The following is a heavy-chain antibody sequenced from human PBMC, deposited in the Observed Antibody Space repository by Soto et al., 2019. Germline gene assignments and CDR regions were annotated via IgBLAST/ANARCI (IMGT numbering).Heavy chain of an antibody. CDR1: GFNFDGFG. Sequence: GGSLKLSCTAHGFNFDGFGMQWVRQAPGKGLEWLSVISNDGSVEYYADSVKGRFTVSRDNSKSTLFLQMNSLRGEDTAVYWCAKAGASGSFAYYGMDVWGQGT. V-gene: IGHV3-30*18. CDR2: ISNDGSVE. CDR3: AKAGASGSFAYYGMDV. D-gene: IGHD3-10*01. J-gene: IGHJ6*02.